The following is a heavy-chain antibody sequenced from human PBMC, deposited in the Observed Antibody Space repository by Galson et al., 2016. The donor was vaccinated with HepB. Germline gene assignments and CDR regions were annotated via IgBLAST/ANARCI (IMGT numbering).Heavy chain of an antibody. Sequence: SLRLSCAASGFTFSNYEMNWVRQAPGKGLEWLSYIFSSGNTIYYADSVKGRFTISRDNAKNSLYLQMNSLRAEDTAVYYCTRENSGYGGNWFDPWGQGTLVTVSS. CDR1: GFTFSNYE. D-gene: IGHD5-12*01. V-gene: IGHV3-48*03. J-gene: IGHJ5*02. CDR3: TRENSGYGGNWFDP. CDR2: IFSSGNTI.